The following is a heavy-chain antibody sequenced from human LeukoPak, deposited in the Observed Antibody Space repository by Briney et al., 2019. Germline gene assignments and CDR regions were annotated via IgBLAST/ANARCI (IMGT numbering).Heavy chain of an antibody. CDR2: IYYSGST. Sequence: SETLSLTCTVSGGSISSSSYYWGWIRQPPGKGLEWIGSIYYSGSTYYNPSLKSRVTISVDTSKNQFSLKLSSVTAADTAVYYCARVANSHYDFWSGYYNGAFDIWGQGTMVTVSS. V-gene: IGHV4-39*07. D-gene: IGHD3-3*01. J-gene: IGHJ3*02. CDR1: GGSISSSSYY. CDR3: ARVANSHYDFWSGYYNGAFDI.